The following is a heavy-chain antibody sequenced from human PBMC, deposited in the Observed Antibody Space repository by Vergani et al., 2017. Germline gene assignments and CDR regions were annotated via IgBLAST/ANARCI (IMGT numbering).Heavy chain of an antibody. Sequence: QVKLVQSGAEVKKPGSSVKVSCKASGGTFSSYTISWVRQAPGQGLEWMGRIIPILGIANYAQKFQGRVTIPADKSTSTAYMGLSSLIYEDTAVYYCARAYHDSSGYYGDWFDPWGQGTLVTVSS. V-gene: IGHV1-69*02. J-gene: IGHJ5*02. CDR3: ARAYHDSSGYYGDWFDP. CDR2: IIPILGIA. CDR1: GGTFSSYT. D-gene: IGHD3-22*01.